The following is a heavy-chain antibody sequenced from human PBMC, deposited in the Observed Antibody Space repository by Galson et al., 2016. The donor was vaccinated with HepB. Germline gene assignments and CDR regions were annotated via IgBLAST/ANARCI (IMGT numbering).Heavy chain of an antibody. Sequence: SLRLSCAASGFTFSSYGMSWVRQAPGQGLEWVSSISPGGSTYTDSVKGRFTISRDNSRNTLYFEMNSLRAEDTAVYYCSKRGGLKYYFDCWGQGTLVTVSS. V-gene: IGHV3-23*01. D-gene: IGHD2-15*01. CDR1: GFTFSSYG. J-gene: IGHJ4*02. CDR3: SKRGGLKYYFDC. CDR2: ISPGGST.